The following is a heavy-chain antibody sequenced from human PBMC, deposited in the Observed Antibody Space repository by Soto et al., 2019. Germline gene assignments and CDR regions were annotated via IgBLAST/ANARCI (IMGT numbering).Heavy chain of an antibody. CDR3: ASSSGYYGSGSSYYYFDS. V-gene: IGHV4-31*03. J-gene: IGHJ4*02. D-gene: IGHD3-10*01. CDR2: VYYSGST. Sequence: QVQLQESGPGLVKPSQTLSLTCNVSGVAVSSGGYYWSWIRQHPGKGLAWIGYVYYSGSTYYNPSLRSRLTISIDTSTNQFSLKLGCVTAADTAVYYCASSSGYYGSGSSYYYFDSWGQGTLVTVSS. CDR1: GVAVSSGGYY.